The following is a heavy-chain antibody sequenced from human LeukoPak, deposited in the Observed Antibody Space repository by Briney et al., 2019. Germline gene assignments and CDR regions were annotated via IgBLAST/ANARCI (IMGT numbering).Heavy chain of an antibody. CDR1: GFTLSNYR. J-gene: IGHJ4*02. D-gene: IGHD6-13*01. CDR3: ARAETEYSSSWYFDY. CDR2: VSTSGSYI. V-gene: IGHV3-21*01. Sequence: PGGSLRLSCAASGFTLSNYRMNWVRQAPGKGLEWVSSVSTSGSYIYYADSVKGRFTISRDNAKNSLYLQMNSLRAEDTAVYYCARAETEYSSSWYFDYWGQGTLVTVSS.